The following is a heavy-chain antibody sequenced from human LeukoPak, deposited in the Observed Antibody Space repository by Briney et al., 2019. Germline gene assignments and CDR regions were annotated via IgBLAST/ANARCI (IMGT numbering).Heavy chain of an antibody. D-gene: IGHD3/OR15-3a*01. Sequence: GGSLRLSCAASGFTVSSNYMSWVRQAPGRGLEWVANIKEDGTETSYVGSVKGRFTISRDNAKNSLYLQMNSLRAEDTALYYCARDEFGPLAFWGRGTLVTVSS. V-gene: IGHV3-7*05. CDR3: ARDEFGPLAF. CDR2: IKEDGTET. CDR1: GFTVSSNY. J-gene: IGHJ4*02.